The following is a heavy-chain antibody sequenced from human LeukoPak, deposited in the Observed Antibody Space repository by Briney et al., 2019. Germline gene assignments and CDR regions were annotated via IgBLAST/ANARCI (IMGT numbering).Heavy chain of an antibody. CDR2: MSSGSRYI. Sequence: GGSLRLSCAASGFTFSSYAMAWVRQAPGKGLESFSSMSSGSRYIYYADSVRGRFTISRDNAKNSLYLLMNSLRAEDTAVYYCTRDRPTGASRVFVVQWGQGTLVTVSS. D-gene: IGHD3-3*01. V-gene: IGHV3-21*01. CDR1: GFTFSSYA. CDR3: TRDRPTGASRVFVVQ. J-gene: IGHJ4*02.